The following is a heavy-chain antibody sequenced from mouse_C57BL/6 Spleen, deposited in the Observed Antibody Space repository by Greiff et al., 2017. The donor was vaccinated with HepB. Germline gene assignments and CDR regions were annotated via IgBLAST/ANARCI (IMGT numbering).Heavy chain of an antibody. V-gene: IGHV1-59*01. D-gene: IGHD3-1*01. Sequence: VQLQQPGAELVRPGTSVKLSCKASGYTFTSYWMHWVKQRPGQGLEWIGVIDPSDSYTNCNQKFKGKATLTVDTSSSTAYMQLSSLTSEGSAVYNSAQARGYAMDNRGQGTPVTVSS. J-gene: IGHJ4*01. CDR2: IDPSDSYT. CDR1: GYTFTSYW. CDR3: AQARGYAMDN.